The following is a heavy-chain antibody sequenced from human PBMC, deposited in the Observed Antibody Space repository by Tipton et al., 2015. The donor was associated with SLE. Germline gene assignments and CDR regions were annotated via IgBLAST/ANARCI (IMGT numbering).Heavy chain of an antibody. CDR1: GFTFSSYA. Sequence: SLRLSCAASGFTFSSYAMSWVRQAPGKGLEWVSAISGSGGSTYYADSVRGRFTISRDNSKNTLYLQMNSLRAEDTAVYYCAKRVAGSYHYFDYWGQGTLVTVSS. CDR3: AKRVAGSYHYFDY. D-gene: IGHD3-10*01. V-gene: IGHV3-23*01. J-gene: IGHJ4*02. CDR2: ISGSGGST.